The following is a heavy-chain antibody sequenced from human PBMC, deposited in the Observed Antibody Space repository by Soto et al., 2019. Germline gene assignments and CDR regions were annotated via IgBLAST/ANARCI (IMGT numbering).Heavy chain of an antibody. CDR2: MKQDGSQK. Sequence: EVQLVESGGGLVQPGGSLRLSCAASGFTLGNYWMSWVRQAPGKGLEWVANMKQDGSQKNYVDSVKGRFTISRDNAKNSLFLQMNSLRAEDTGVYYCARDSHWVWDQWGHGTLVTVSS. D-gene: IGHD3-9*01. CDR3: ARDSHWVWDQ. CDR1: GFTLGNYW. V-gene: IGHV3-7*01. J-gene: IGHJ4*01.